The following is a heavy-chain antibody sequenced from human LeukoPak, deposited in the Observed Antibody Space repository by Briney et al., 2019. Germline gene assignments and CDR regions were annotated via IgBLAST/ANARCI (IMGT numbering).Heavy chain of an antibody. J-gene: IGHJ4*02. D-gene: IGHD3-10*01. CDR1: GYTLTELS. V-gene: IGHV1-24*01. CDR3: SRDRGYYDSGNYPTDY. CDR2: FDPEDGET. Sequence: ASVKVSCKVSGYTLTELSMHWVRQAPGKGLEWMGGFDPEDGETIYAQKFQGRVTMTGDTSINTAYMELSRLTSDDTAVYYCSRDRGYYDSGNYPTDYWGQGTLVTVSS.